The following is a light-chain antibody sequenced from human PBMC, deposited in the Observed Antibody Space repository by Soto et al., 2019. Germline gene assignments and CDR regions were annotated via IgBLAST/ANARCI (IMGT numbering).Light chain of an antibody. Sequence: EIVLTQSPATQSLSPGERATLSCRASQTISSYLAWYQHRPGQAPRLLIYGASTRAAGIPARFSGSGSGTDFTLTISDVEPEDFAVYYCHQRQSWPRTFGQGTKVDIK. J-gene: IGKJ1*01. V-gene: IGKV3-11*01. CDR1: QTISSY. CDR2: GAS. CDR3: HQRQSWPRT.